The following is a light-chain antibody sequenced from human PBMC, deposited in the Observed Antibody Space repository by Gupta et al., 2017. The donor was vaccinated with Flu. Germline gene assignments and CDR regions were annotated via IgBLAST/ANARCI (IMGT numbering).Light chain of an antibody. CDR1: QGINNY. J-gene: IGKJ1*01. V-gene: IGKV1D-8*01. Sequence: VIWMTQSPSLLSASTGDRVTINCRMSQGINNYLAWFQQKPGKAPELLIYAASTLQSGVPSRFSGTGSGTDFTLTINYLQSEDFGTYYCQQYYSFPPTFGQGTKVEIK. CDR2: AAS. CDR3: QQYYSFPPT.